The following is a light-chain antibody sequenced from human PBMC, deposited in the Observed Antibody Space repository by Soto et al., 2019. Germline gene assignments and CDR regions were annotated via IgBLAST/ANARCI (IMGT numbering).Light chain of an antibody. V-gene: IGKV3-20*01. CDR3: QQYGSSPPT. J-gene: IGKJ4*01. CDR2: GTT. CDR1: QTVSGSY. Sequence: EIVLPQSTGTVSLSPGETASLSCRASQTVSGSYLAWYQQKPGQAPRLLIYGTTRRATGVPDRFSGGGSGTAFTLTISGREPEYLALCSCQQYGSSPPTLGGGTKVEIK.